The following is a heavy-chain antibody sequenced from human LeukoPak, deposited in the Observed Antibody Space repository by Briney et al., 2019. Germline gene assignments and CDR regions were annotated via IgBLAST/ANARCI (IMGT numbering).Heavy chain of an antibody. V-gene: IGHV1-69*13. J-gene: IGHJ6*03. CDR2: IIPIFGTA. Sequence: SVTVSCKASGYTFTSYAISWVRQAPGQGLEWMGGIIPIFGTANYAQKFQGRVTITADESTSTAYMELSSLRSEDTAVYYCARGPGGPAAMPFYYYYYMDVWGKGTTVTVSS. D-gene: IGHD2-2*01. CDR3: ARGPGGPAAMPFYYYYYMDV. CDR1: GYTFTSYA.